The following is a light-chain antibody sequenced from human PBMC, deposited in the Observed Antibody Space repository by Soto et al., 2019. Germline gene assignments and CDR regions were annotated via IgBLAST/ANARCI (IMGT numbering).Light chain of an antibody. V-gene: IGKV1-5*01. J-gene: IGKJ2*01. Sequence: DIQMTQSPSTLSASVGDRVTITCRASHSISSLLAWYQQKPGKAPKVIIYDISNLESGVPSRFSGSGSETEFTVTISSLQSEDFSTYYCQEYNTFSFTFGQGTRLEI. CDR2: DIS. CDR1: HSISSL. CDR3: QEYNTFSFT.